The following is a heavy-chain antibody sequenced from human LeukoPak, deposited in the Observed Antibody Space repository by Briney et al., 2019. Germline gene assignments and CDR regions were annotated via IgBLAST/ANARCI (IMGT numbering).Heavy chain of an antibody. V-gene: IGHV1-18*04. Sequence: GESLKISCKGSGYSFSSYWIGWVRQAPGQGLEWMGWISAYNGNTNYAQKLQGRVTMTTDTSTSTAYMELRSLRSDDTAVYYCARVVGATLEGLFDYWGQGTLVTVSS. CDR2: ISAYNGNT. D-gene: IGHD1-26*01. J-gene: IGHJ4*02. CDR3: ARVVGATLEGLFDY. CDR1: GYSFSSYW.